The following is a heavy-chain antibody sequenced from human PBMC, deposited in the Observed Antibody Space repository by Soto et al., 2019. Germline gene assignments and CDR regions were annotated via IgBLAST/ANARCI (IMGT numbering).Heavy chain of an antibody. D-gene: IGHD5-12*01. CDR3: ARHVDIVDTTLLPFDY. CDR2: ISAYNGNT. J-gene: IGHJ4*02. Sequence: ASVKVSCKASGYTFTSYGISWVRQAPGEGLEWMGWISAYNGNTNYAQKLQGRVTMTTDTSTSTAYMELRSLRSDDTAVYYCARHVDIVDTTLLPFDYWGQGTLVTVSS. V-gene: IGHV1-18*01. CDR1: GYTFTSYG.